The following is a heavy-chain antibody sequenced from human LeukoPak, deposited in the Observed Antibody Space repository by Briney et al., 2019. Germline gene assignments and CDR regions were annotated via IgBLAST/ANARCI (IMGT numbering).Heavy chain of an antibody. CDR3: ARGGAARLHFQN. V-gene: IGHV4-61*01. J-gene: IGHJ1*01. CDR1: GGSVSSGTYY. D-gene: IGHD6-6*01. CDR2: IYHSGST. Sequence: SETLSLTCTVSGGSVSSGTYYWNWIRQPPGKGLEWIGYIYHSGSTNYNPSLQSRVTISVDTSKNQFSLNLNSVTAADTAVYYCARGGAARLHFQNWGQGTLVTVSS.